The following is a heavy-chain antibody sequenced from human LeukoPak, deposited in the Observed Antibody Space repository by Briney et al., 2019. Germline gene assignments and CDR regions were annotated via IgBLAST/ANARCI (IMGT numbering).Heavy chain of an antibody. J-gene: IGHJ6*02. Sequence: GGSLRLSCSASGFTFSSYAMHWVRQAPGKGLEYVLAISSNGGSTYYADSVKGRFTISRDNSKNTLYLQMSSLRAEDTAVYYCARGYCSSTSCSIYYYGMDVWGQGTTVTVYS. D-gene: IGHD2-2*01. V-gene: IGHV3-64D*06. CDR1: GFTFSSYA. CDR3: ARGYCSSTSCSIYYYGMDV. CDR2: ISSNGGST.